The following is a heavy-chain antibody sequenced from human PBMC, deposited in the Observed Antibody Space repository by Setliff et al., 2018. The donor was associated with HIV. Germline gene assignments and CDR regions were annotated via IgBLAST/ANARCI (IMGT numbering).Heavy chain of an antibody. CDR1: GFTFRDYS. D-gene: IGHD3-3*01. J-gene: IGHJ4*02. V-gene: IGHV3-21*01. CDR2: ISSSSRSK. Sequence: PGGSLRLSCAVSGFTFRDYSMSWVRQAPGKGLEWVSSISSSSRSKYYADSVKGRFTISRDNAKNSLYLQMNSLTAEDTAVYYCARDVSWRVRTYIDYWGQGALVTVSS. CDR3: ARDVSWRVRTYIDY.